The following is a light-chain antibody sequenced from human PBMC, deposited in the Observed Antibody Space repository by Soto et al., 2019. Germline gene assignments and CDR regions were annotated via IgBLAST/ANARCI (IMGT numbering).Light chain of an antibody. J-gene: IGLJ1*01. CDR2: EGS. V-gene: IGLV2-23*01. Sequence: QSALTQPASVSLSPGQSITISCTGTSSDVGSYNLVSWYQQHPGKAPKLMIYEGSKRPSGVSNRFSGSKSGNTASLTISGLQAEDEADYYCCSYAGSSSYVFGTGTKSPP. CDR1: SSDVGSYNL. CDR3: CSYAGSSSYV.